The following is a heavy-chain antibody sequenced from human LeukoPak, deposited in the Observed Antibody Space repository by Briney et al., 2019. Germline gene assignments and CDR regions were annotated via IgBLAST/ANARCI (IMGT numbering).Heavy chain of an antibody. Sequence: SVKVSCKASGGTFSSYAISWVRQAPGQGLEWMGGIIPIFGTANYAQKFQGRVTITADESTSTAYMELSRLRSDDTAVYYCARTEAYDSSGSFDDWGQGTLVTVSS. CDR1: GGTFSSYA. J-gene: IGHJ4*02. V-gene: IGHV1-69*13. CDR3: ARTEAYDSSGSFDD. CDR2: IIPIFGTA. D-gene: IGHD3-22*01.